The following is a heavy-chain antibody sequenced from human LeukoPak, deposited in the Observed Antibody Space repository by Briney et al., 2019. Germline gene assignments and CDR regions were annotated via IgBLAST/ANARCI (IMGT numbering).Heavy chain of an antibody. Sequence: PSETLSLTCAVYGGSFSGYYWSWIRQPPGKGLEWIGEINHSGSTNYNPSLKSRVTISVDTSKNQFSLKLSSVTAADTAVYYCARDDTIVVVAARDSGFDYWGQGTLVTVSS. D-gene: IGHD2-15*01. J-gene: IGHJ4*02. CDR2: INHSGST. CDR3: ARDDTIVVVAARDSGFDY. V-gene: IGHV4-34*01. CDR1: GGSFSGYY.